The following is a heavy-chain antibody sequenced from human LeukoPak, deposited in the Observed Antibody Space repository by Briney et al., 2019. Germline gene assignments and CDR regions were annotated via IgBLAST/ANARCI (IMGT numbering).Heavy chain of an antibody. CDR3: VRSFDY. V-gene: IGHV3-7*01. Sequence: GGSLRLSCAASGFTFSSYWMNWVRQAPGKGLEWVANIKEDGSKKDYADSVKGRFTISRDNAKNTLYLQMNSLRAEDMGIYYCVRSFDYWGQGTLVTVSS. J-gene: IGHJ4*02. D-gene: IGHD3-10*01. CDR1: GFTFSSYW. CDR2: IKEDGSKK.